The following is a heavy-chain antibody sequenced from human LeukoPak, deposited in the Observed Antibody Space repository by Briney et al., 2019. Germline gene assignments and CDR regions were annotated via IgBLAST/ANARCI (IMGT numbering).Heavy chain of an antibody. CDR3: ARLDTAMILGMDV. J-gene: IGHJ6*02. D-gene: IGHD5-18*01. CDR1: GYRFSGYW. V-gene: IGHV5-51*01. CDR2: IYPGDSDT. Sequence: GESLKISFKGSGYRFSGYWIAWVRQVPGKGLEWMGIIYPGDSDTRYSPSFEGQVTISADTSISTAYLQWNSLQASDTAMFYCARLDTAMILGMDVWGQGTTVTVSS.